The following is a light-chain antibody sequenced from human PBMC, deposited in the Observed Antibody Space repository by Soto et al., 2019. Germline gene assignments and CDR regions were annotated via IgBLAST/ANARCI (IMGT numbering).Light chain of an antibody. CDR3: QQYNNWPTWT. CDR1: QSVSSY. CDR2: GAS. Sequence: EIVMTQSPATLSVSPGETATLSCGASQSVSSYLAWYQQKPGQAPRLLIYGASTRATGIPARFSGSGSGTEFTLAISSLQSEDFAVYYCQQYNNWPTWTFGQGTKVEIK. J-gene: IGKJ1*01. V-gene: IGKV3-15*01.